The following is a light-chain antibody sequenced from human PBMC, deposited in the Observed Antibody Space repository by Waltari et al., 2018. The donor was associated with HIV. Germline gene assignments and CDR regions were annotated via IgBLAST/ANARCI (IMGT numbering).Light chain of an antibody. J-gene: IGKJ4*01. CDR3: QQYYTPGPT. Sequence: DIVMTQSPNSLAVSLGERATINCRSGRPILYRSENRDCLAWYQQKPGQSPKVLIYWASTRASGVPDRFSGSGSGTNFSLTISALQSDDVALYYCQQYYTPGPTFGGGTKVEIK. CDR1: RPILYRSENRDC. V-gene: IGKV4-1*01. CDR2: WAS.